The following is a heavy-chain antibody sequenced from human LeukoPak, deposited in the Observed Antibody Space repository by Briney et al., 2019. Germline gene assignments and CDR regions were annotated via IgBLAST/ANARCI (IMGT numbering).Heavy chain of an antibody. V-gene: IGHV1-69*06. CDR3: ARELYSGSFFDY. J-gene: IGHJ4*02. D-gene: IGHD1-26*01. CDR1: GGTFSSYA. CDR2: IIPIFGTA. Sequence: GASVKVCCKASGGTFSSYAISWVRQAPGQGLEWMGGIIPIFGTANYAQKFQGRVTITADKSTSTAYMELSSLRSEDTAVYYCARELYSGSFFDYWGQGTLVTVSS.